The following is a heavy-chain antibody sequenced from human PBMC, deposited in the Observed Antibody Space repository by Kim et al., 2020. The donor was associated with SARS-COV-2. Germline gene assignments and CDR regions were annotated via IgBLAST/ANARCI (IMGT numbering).Heavy chain of an antibody. CDR1: GFPFSGYA. J-gene: IGHJ1*01. D-gene: IGHD1-26*01. CDR3: ARAGVRSGTWVFGA. V-gene: IGHV3-30-3*01. Sequence: GGSLRLSCAASGFPFSGYAMHWVRQAPGKGLEWVALMSHDENDNYSMYSLKGKVTISIDNSKSTNYLHMNSLTMEATDTYYCARAGVRSGTWVFGAWCQG. CDR2: MSHDENDN.